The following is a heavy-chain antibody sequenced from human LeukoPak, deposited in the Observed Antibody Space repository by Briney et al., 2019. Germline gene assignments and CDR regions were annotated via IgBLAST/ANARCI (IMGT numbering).Heavy chain of an antibody. J-gene: IGHJ4*02. CDR2: INPNSGGT. D-gene: IGHD3-22*01. V-gene: IGHV1-2*02. CDR3: AREYYYDSSGYPKFDY. CDR1: GSTFTGCY. Sequence: ASVKVSCKASGSTFTGCYMHWVRQAPGQGLEWMGWINPNSGGTNYAQKFQGRVTMTRDTSISTAYMELSRLRSEDTAVYYCAREYYYDSSGYPKFDYWGQGTLVTVSS.